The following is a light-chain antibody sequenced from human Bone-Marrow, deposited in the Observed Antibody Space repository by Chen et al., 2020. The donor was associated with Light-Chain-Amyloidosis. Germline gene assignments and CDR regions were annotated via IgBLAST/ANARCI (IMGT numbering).Light chain of an antibody. CDR3: SSYTSSTTVV. V-gene: IGLV2-14*01. CDR2: DVS. J-gene: IGLJ2*01. Sequence: QSALTHPSSLSGSPGQSSTLSCPGTSSDVGAYNLVSWYQQHPGKAPKLMIYDVSNRPSGVSTRFSGSKSGNTASLTISGLQAEDEADYYCSSYTSSTTVVFGGGTKLTVL. CDR1: SSDVGAYNL.